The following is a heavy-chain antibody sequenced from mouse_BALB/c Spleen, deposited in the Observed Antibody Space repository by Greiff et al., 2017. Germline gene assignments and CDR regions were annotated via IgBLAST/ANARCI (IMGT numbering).Heavy chain of an antibody. Sequence: VQLVESGAELARPGASVKLSCKASGYTFTSYWMQWVKQRPGQGLEWIGAIYPGDGDTRYTQKFKGKATLTADKSSSTAYMQLSSLASEDSAVYYCARSERGWFAYWGQGTLVTVSA. V-gene: IGHV1-87*01. CDR3: ARSERGWFAY. J-gene: IGHJ3*01. CDR2: IYPGDGDT. CDR1: GYTFTSYW.